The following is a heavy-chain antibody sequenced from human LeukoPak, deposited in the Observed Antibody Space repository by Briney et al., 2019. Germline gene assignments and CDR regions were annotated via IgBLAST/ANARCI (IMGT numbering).Heavy chain of an antibody. CDR2: ISSSISVI. V-gene: IGHV3-48*02. J-gene: IGHJ3*02. CDR1: GFTFSSYS. Sequence: GGSLRLSCAASGFTFSSYSMNWVRQAPGKGLEWVSYISSSISVIYYADSVKGRFTISRDNAKNSLYLQMNSLRDQDTAVYYCARDQYSGHWYYALDIWGQGTMVTVSS. D-gene: IGHD6-19*01. CDR3: ARDQYSGHWYYALDI.